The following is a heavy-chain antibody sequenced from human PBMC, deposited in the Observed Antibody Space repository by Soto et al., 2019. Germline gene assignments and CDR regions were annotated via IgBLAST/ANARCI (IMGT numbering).Heavy chain of an antibody. J-gene: IGHJ6*02. CDR1: GFTFSSYA. CDR2: ISYDGSNK. Sequence: GGSLRLSCAASGFTFSSYAMHWVRQAPGKGLEWVAVISYDGSNKYYADSVKGRFTISRDNSKNTLYLQMNSLRAEDTAVYYCARDLATAMVIGYYYYYGMDVWGQGTTVTVSS. D-gene: IGHD5-18*01. CDR3: ARDLATAMVIGYYYYYGMDV. V-gene: IGHV3-30-3*01.